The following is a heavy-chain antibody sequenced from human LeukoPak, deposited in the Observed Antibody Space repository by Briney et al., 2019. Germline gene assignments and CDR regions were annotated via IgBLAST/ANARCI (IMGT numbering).Heavy chain of an antibody. D-gene: IGHD5-18*01. J-gene: IGHJ4*02. CDR1: GYTFTGYY. CDR3: ARDGGTAMVTVFDY. V-gene: IGHV1-2*02. CDR2: INPNSGGT. Sequence: GASVKVSCKAPGYTFTGYYMHWVRQAPGQGLEWMGWINPNSGGTNYAQKFQGRVTMTRDTSISTAYMELSRLRSDDTAVYYCARDGGTAMVTVFDYWGQGTLVTVSS.